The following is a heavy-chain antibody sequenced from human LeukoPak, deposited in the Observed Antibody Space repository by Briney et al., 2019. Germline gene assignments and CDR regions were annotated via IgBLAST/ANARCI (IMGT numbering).Heavy chain of an antibody. CDR2: IIPIFGTA. CDR3: ARAPFEYCSSTSCYLYYYYYYMDV. V-gene: IGHV1-69*05. Sequence: ASVKVSCKASGGTFSSYAISWVRQAPGQGLEWMGGIIPIFGTANYAQKFQGRVTITTDESTSTAYMELSGLRSEDTAVYYCARAPFEYCSSTSCYLYYYYYYMDVWGKGTTVTVSS. CDR1: GGTFSSYA. D-gene: IGHD2-2*01. J-gene: IGHJ6*03.